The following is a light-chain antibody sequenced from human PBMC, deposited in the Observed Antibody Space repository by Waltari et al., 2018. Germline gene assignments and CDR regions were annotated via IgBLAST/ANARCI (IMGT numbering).Light chain of an antibody. CDR1: QDISKY. J-gene: IGKJ1*01. CDR3: QQYEILPWT. V-gene: IGKV1-33*01. CDR2: DAS. Sequence: DIQMTQSPSSLSASVGDRVTITCQASQDISKYLNLYQQKPGKAPKLLIYDASNLETGVPSRFSGSGSETDFTFTISSLQPEDIATYYCQQYEILPWTFGQGTKVEIK.